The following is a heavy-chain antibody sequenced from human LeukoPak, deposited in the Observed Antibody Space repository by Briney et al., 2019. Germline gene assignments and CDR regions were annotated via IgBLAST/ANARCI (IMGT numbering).Heavy chain of an antibody. CDR3: AKGWWIQLWAFDY. J-gene: IGHJ4*02. D-gene: IGHD5-18*01. V-gene: IGHV3-30*18. CDR2: ISYDGSNK. Sequence: GGSLRLSCAASGFTFSSYGMHWVRQAPGKGLEWVAVISYDGSNKYYADSVEGRFTISRDNSKNTLYLQMNSLRAEDTAVYYCAKGWWIQLWAFDYWGQGTLVTVSS. CDR1: GFTFSSYG.